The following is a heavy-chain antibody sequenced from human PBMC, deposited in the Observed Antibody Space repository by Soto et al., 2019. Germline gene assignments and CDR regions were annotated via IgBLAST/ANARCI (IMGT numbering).Heavy chain of an antibody. Sequence: AGGSLRLSCAASGFTFSSYGMHWIRQAPGKWLEWVAVIWYDGSNKYYADSVKGRFTISRDNSKNTLYLQMNSLRAEDTAVYYCARGWYYYGMDVWGQGXTVTVYS. CDR3: ARGWYYYGMDV. CDR1: GFTFSSYG. CDR2: IWYDGSNK. J-gene: IGHJ6*02. V-gene: IGHV3-33*01. D-gene: IGHD2-15*01.